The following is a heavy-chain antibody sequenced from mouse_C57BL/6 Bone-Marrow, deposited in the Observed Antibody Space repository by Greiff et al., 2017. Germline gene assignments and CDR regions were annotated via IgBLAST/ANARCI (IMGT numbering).Heavy chain of an antibody. V-gene: IGHV3-6*01. D-gene: IGHD1-1*01. CDR3: ARGYYGSSYTFDY. Sequence: VQLKESGPGLVKPSQSLSLTCSVTGYSITSGYYWNWIRQFPGNKLEWMGYISYDGSNNYNPSLKNRISITRDTSKNQFFLKLNSVTTEDTATYYCARGYYGSSYTFDYWGQGTTLTVSS. CDR2: ISYDGSN. CDR1: GYSITSGYY. J-gene: IGHJ2*01.